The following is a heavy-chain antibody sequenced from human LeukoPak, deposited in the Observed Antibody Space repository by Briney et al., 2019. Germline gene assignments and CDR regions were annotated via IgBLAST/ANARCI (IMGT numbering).Heavy chain of an antibody. Sequence: PGGSLRLSCAASGFTFGSYAMSWVRQSPGKGLEWVSVISGSGGSTYYADSVRGRFTISRDNSKNTVDLQVNSLRAEDTAVYYCAKETRRSHDYWGQGTLVTVSS. CDR1: GFTFGSYA. V-gene: IGHV3-23*01. J-gene: IGHJ4*02. CDR3: AKETRRSHDY. CDR2: ISGSGGST.